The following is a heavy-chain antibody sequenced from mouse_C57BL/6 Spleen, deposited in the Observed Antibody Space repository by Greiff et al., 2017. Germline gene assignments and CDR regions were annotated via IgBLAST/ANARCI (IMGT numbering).Heavy chain of an antibody. J-gene: IGHJ4*01. CDR1: GYTFTSYW. D-gene: IGHD2-4*01. CDR3: AREDYDYDGAMDY. CDR2: IHPNSGST. V-gene: IGHV1-64*01. Sequence: QVQLQQPGAELVKPGASVKLSCKASGYTFTSYWMHWVKQRPGQGLEWIGMIHPNSGSTNYNEKFKSKATLTVDKSSSTAYMQLSSLTSEDSAVYYCAREDYDYDGAMDYWGQGTSVTVSS.